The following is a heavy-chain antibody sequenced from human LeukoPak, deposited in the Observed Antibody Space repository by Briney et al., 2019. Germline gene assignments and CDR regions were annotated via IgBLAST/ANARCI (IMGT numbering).Heavy chain of an antibody. V-gene: IGHV3-9*01. CDR1: GFTFDDYA. J-gene: IGHJ4*02. Sequence: GGSLRLSCAASGFTFDDYAMHWVRQAPGKGLEWVSGISWNSGSIGYADSVKGRFTISRDNAKNSLYLQMNSLRAEDTALYYCAKVHSSGSIDYWGQGTLVTVSS. CDR2: ISWNSGSI. D-gene: IGHD3-22*01. CDR3: AKVHSSGSIDY.